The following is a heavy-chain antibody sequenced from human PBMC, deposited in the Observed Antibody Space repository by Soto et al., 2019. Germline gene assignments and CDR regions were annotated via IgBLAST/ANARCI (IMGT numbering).Heavy chain of an antibody. CDR3: AKDRSENFWVYYYAMDV. Sequence: VGSLRLSCEASGFNFGAYAMSWVRQAPGKGLEWVSGISGSSSGTYYTDSVKGRFTISRDNSKNTVYLQMNGLRGEDTAVYYCAKDRSENFWVYYYAMDVWGQGTAVTVSS. CDR1: GFNFGAYA. D-gene: IGHD6-19*01. V-gene: IGHV3-23*01. J-gene: IGHJ6*02. CDR2: ISGSSSGT.